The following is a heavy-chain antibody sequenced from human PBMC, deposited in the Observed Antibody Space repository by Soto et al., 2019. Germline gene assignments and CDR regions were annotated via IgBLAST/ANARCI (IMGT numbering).Heavy chain of an antibody. J-gene: IGHJ6*02. CDR2: ISGSGGSI. CDR3: MKGYWKGDV. CDR1: GFTFSTYA. Sequence: EVQLLESGGGLVQPGGSLRLSCAASGFTFSTYAMNWVRQAPGNGLEWVSGISGSGGSIHYADSVKGRFTISRDNSKNALYLQMNSLRDEDTAVYHCMKGYWKGDVWGQGTTVTVSS. V-gene: IGHV3-23*01. D-gene: IGHD1-1*01.